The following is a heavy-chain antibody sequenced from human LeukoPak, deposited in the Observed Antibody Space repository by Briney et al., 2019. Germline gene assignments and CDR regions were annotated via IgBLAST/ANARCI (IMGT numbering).Heavy chain of an antibody. J-gene: IGHJ4*02. CDR2: IFGGGGT. V-gene: IGHV3-53*01. Sequence: GGSLRLSCAASGHSVSSTFMNWVRQTPGKGLECVSSIFGGGGTRYAEPVMGAFTISRDTSKSTLYLRMKSVRAEETDVYNCARAYTNTAGYYLYWGQGTLVTVSS. CDR1: GHSVSSTF. CDR3: ARAYTNTAGYYLY. D-gene: IGHD3-22*01.